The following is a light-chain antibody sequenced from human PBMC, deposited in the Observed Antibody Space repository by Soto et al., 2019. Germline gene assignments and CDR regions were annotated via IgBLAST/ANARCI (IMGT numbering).Light chain of an antibody. CDR3: QQLNSYPIT. J-gene: IGKJ5*01. CDR2: AAS. V-gene: IGKV1-9*01. Sequence: DIQLTQSPSSLSASLGDTVTITCRASQTVSRYLNWYQQKSGTAPKLLIYAASTLQSGVPSRFSGSGSGTDFTLTISSLQPEDFATYFCQQLNSYPITFGQGTRLEIK. CDR1: QTVSRY.